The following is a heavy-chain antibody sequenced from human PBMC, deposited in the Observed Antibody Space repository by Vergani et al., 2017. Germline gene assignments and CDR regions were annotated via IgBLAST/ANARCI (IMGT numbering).Heavy chain of an antibody. D-gene: IGHD6-13*01. CDR3: ARAYSSSWYRRSDYYYGMDV. J-gene: IGHJ6*02. CDR1: GYTFTSYA. V-gene: IGHV1-3*01. CDR2: IHAGNGNT. Sequence: QVQLVQSGAEVKKPGASVKVSCKASGYTFTSYAMHWVRQAPGQRLEWMGWIHAGNGNTKYSQKFQGRVPITRDTSASTDYMELSSLRTEDTAVYYCARAYSSSWYRRSDYYYGMDVWGQGTTVTVAS.